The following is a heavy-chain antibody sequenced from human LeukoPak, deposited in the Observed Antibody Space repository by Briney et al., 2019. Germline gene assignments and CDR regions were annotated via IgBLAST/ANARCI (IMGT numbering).Heavy chain of an antibody. Sequence: GASVKVSCKASGYTFTSYDINWVRQAPGQGLEWVGWMNPNSGNTGSAQKVQGRITITMNTSISTAYMELSSLRPEDTAVYYCARIYYRRSDYHYYYMDVWGEGTTVTVSS. CDR3: ARIYYRRSDYHYYYMDV. CDR1: GYTFTSYD. V-gene: IGHV1-8*01. J-gene: IGHJ6*03. D-gene: IGHD3-10*01. CDR2: MNPNSGNT.